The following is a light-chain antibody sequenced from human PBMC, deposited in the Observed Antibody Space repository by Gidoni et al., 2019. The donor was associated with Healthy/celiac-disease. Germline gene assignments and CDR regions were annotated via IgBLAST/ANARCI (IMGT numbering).Light chain of an antibody. CDR3: CSYAGSSTLV. J-gene: IGLJ3*02. CDR2: EVS. V-gene: IGLV2-23*02. Sequence: QSALTQPASVSASPGQSITISCTGTSSAVGRYNLVSWYQQHPGKAPKLMIYEVSKRPSGVSNRFSGSKSGNTASLTISGLQAEDEADYYCCSYAGSSTLVFGGGTKLTVL. CDR1: SSAVGRYNL.